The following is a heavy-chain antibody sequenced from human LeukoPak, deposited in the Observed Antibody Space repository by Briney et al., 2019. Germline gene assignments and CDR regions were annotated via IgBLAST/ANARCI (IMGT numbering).Heavy chain of an antibody. CDR1: GYTFTSYA. J-gene: IGHJ4*02. Sequence: ASVKVSCKASGYTFTSYAISWVRQAPGQGLEGMGWIRAHNGDTNHAQQLQGRVTMTTDTSTRPAYMELRSLRSEDTAVYYCARGEFICTINTCYASALDSWGQGTLVTVSS. CDR2: IRAHNGDT. V-gene: IGHV1-18*01. CDR3: ARGEFICTINTCYASALDS. D-gene: IGHD2-2*01.